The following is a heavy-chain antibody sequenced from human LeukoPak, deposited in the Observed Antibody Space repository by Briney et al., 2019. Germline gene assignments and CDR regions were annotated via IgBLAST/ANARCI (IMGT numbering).Heavy chain of an antibody. V-gene: IGHV4-59*01. D-gene: IGHD2-2*01. CDR3: ARVRHGEYQLLSFRRYYYYYYMDV. CDR1: GGSIGRYY. CDR2: ISDSGST. J-gene: IGHJ6*03. Sequence: SETLSLTCTVPGGSIGRYYWTWIRQTPGKGLEWIGYISDSGSTNYSPSLKSRLTISVDASKNQISLEVNSVTAADTAVYYCARVRHGEYQLLSFRRYYYYYYMDVWGKGTTVTVSS.